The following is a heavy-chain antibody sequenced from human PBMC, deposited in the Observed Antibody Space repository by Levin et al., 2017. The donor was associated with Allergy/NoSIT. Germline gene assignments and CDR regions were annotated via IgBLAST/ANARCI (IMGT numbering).Heavy chain of an antibody. Sequence: SETLSLTCTVSGGSVSSGSYYWSWIRQPPGKGLEWIGYIYYSGSTNYNPSLKSRVTISVDTSKNQFSLKLSSVTAADTAVYYCARFNQGIAARRGYGMDVWGQGTTVTVSS. V-gene: IGHV4-61*01. CDR2: IYYSGST. CDR1: GGSVSSGSYY. D-gene: IGHD6-6*01. J-gene: IGHJ6*02. CDR3: ARFNQGIAARRGYGMDV.